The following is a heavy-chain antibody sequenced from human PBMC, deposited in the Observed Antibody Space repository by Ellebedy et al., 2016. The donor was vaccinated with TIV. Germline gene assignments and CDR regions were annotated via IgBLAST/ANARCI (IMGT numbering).Heavy chain of an antibody. D-gene: IGHD3-22*01. Sequence: SGPTLVXPTQTLTLTCNYSGFSLSTSGVGVGWIRQPPGKALEWLALIYWNDDKRYSPSLKSRLTITKDTSKNQVVLTMTNMDPVDTATYYCAHRRAVQWFRAIVFDYWGQGTLVTVSS. V-gene: IGHV2-5*01. CDR1: GFSLSTSGVG. CDR2: IYWNDDK. J-gene: IGHJ4*02. CDR3: AHRRAVQWFRAIVFDY.